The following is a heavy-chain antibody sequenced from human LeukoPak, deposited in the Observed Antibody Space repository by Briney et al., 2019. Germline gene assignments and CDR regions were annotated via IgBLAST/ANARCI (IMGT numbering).Heavy chain of an antibody. CDR1: GFTFSSYS. J-gene: IGHJ4*02. CDR2: ISSSSSYI. D-gene: IGHD3-22*01. V-gene: IGHV3-21*01. Sequence: GGSLRLSCAASGFTFSSYSMNWVRQAPGKGLEWVSSISSSSSYIYYADSVKGRFTISRDNAKNSLYLQMNSLRAEDTAVYYCARGVYYYDSSGYPTLDYWGQGTLVTVSS. CDR3: ARGVYYYDSSGYPTLDY.